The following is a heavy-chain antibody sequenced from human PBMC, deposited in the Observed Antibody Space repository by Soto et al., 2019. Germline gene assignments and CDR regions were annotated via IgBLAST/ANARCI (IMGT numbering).Heavy chain of an antibody. CDR3: ASGPAIFGVVTTLDY. Sequence: ASVKVSCKASGYTFTSYAMHWVRQAPGQRLEWMGWINAGNGNTKYSQKFQGRVTITRDTSASTAYMELSSLRSEDTAVYYCASGPAIFGVVTTLDYWGQGTLVTVSS. J-gene: IGHJ4*02. CDR2: INAGNGNT. D-gene: IGHD3-3*01. CDR1: GYTFTSYA. V-gene: IGHV1-3*01.